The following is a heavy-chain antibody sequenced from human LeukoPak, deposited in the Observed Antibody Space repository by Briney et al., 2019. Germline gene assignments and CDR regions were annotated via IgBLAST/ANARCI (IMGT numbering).Heavy chain of an antibody. CDR2: ISGSGGST. D-gene: IGHD6-19*01. CDR3: AKDRAYSSGWYINYYYMDV. CDR1: GFTFSSYA. V-gene: IGHV3-23*01. J-gene: IGHJ6*03. Sequence: GGSLRLSCAASGFTFSSYAMSWFRQAPGKGLEWVSAISGSGGSTYYADSVKGRFTISRDNSKNTLYLQMNSLRAEDTAVYYCAKDRAYSSGWYINYYYMDVWGKGTTVTVSS.